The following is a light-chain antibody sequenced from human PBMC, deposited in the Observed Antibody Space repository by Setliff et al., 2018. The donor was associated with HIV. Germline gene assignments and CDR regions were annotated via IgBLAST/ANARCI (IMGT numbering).Light chain of an antibody. V-gene: IGLV2-14*01. Sequence: QSVLTQPASVSGSPGQSITISCTGTSSDVGGYNYVSWYQQHPGNAPKLMIFEVSNRPSGVSNRFSGSKSGNTASLTISGLQAEDEADYYCSSYTSSSLDVFGTGTKVTVL. CDR3: SSYTSSSLDV. CDR1: SSDVGGYNY. CDR2: EVS. J-gene: IGLJ1*01.